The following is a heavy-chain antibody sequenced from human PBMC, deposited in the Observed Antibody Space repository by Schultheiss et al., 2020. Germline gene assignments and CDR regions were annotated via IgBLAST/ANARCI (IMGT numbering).Heavy chain of an antibody. D-gene: IGHD2-15*01. Sequence: GGSLRLSCAASGFTFSSYGMHWVRQAPGKGLEWVAVIWYDGSNKYYADSVKGRFTISRDNSKNTLYLQMNSLRAEDTAVYYCAKDSGYCSGGSCYPTNWFDPWGQGTLVTGSS. CDR1: GFTFSSYG. CDR2: IWYDGSNK. CDR3: AKDSGYCSGGSCYPTNWFDP. V-gene: IGHV3-30*02. J-gene: IGHJ5*02.